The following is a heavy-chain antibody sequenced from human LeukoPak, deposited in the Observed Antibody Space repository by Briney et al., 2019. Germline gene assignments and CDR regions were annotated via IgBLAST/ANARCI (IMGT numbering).Heavy chain of an antibody. Sequence: GASVKVSCKASGYTFTSYDINWVRQATGQGLEWMGWMNPNSGNTGYAQKSQGRVTMTRNTSISTAYMELSSLRSEDTAVYYCARGTRYSSSWYGWTDDYYFDYWGQGTLVTVSS. J-gene: IGHJ4*02. D-gene: IGHD6-13*01. V-gene: IGHV1-8*02. CDR2: MNPNSGNT. CDR3: ARGTRYSSSWYGWTDDYYFDY. CDR1: GYTFTSYD.